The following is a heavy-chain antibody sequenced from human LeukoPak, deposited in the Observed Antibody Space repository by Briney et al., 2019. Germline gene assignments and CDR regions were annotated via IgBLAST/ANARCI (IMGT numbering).Heavy chain of an antibody. J-gene: IGHJ6*02. D-gene: IGHD3-16*01. CDR3: ARLGPYGMNV. CDR1: GDSISPYY. Sequence: SETLSLPCTVSGDSISPYYWTWIRQPPGKGLEWIGYIYYSGSINYNPSLKSRLTISVDTSKNQFSLKLTSVTAADTAVYYCARLGPYGMNVWGQGTTVTVSS. V-gene: IGHV4-59*08. CDR2: IYYSGSI.